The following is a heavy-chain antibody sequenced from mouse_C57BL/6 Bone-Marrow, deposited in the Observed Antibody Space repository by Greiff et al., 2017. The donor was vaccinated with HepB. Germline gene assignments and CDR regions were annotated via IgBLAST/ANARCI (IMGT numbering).Heavy chain of an antibody. V-gene: IGHV3-6*01. CDR2: ISYDGSN. Sequence: VQLKESGPGLVKPSQSLSLTCSVSGYSITSGYYWNWIRQFPGNKLEWMGYISYDGSNNYNPSLKNRISITRDTSKNQFFLKLNSVTTEDTATYYCARCLTLYFDYWGQGTTLTVSS. CDR3: ARCLTLYFDY. D-gene: IGHD6-1*01. J-gene: IGHJ2*01. CDR1: GYSITSGYY.